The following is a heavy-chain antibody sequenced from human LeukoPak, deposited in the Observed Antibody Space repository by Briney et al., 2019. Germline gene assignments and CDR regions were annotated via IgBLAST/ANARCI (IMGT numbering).Heavy chain of an antibody. CDR1: GFTFSSYA. D-gene: IGHD3-10*01. J-gene: IGHJ4*02. V-gene: IGHV3-23*01. CDR3: AKVAYYYGSGSYFQAYFDY. CDR2: VSGGNDNT. Sequence: GGSLRLSCAASGFTFSSYAMGWVRQAPGKGLEWVLAVSGGNDNTHYADSVKGRFTIYRDNSKNTLYLQMNSLSAEDTALYYGAKVAYYYGSGSYFQAYFDYWGQGTLVTVSS.